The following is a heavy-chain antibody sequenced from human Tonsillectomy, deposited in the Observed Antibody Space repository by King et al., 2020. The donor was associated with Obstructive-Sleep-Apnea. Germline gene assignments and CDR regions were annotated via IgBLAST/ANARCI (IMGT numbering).Heavy chain of an antibody. Sequence: QLQESGPGLVKPSETLSLTCTVSGGSISSSSYYWCWIRQPPGKGLEWIGSIHYSGSTYYNPSLKSRVTISVDTAKNQFSLKLSSVTAADTAVYYCARDLADYGSGSYYLTFHFDYWGQGTLVTVSS. V-gene: IGHV4-39*07. CDR3: ARDLADYGSGSYYLTFHFDY. D-gene: IGHD3-10*01. CDR1: GGSISSSSYY. J-gene: IGHJ4*02. CDR2: IHYSGST.